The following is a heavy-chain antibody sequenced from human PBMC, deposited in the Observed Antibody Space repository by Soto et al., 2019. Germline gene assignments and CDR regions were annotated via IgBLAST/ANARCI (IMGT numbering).Heavy chain of an antibody. V-gene: IGHV1-18*01. D-gene: IGHD1-20*01. CDR3: ARGRSVLYLDL. Sequence: ASVKVSCKVSGYTLTELSMHWVRQAPGQGLEWMGWISAYNGNRNYAQNLQGRVTMTTDTSTSTAYMELRSLRSDDTAVYYCARGRSVLYLDLWGRGTQVTVSS. J-gene: IGHJ1*01. CDR1: GYTLTELS. CDR2: ISAYNGNR.